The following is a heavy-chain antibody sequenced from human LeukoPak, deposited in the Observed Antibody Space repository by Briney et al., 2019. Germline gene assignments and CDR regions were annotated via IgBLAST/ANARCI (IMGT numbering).Heavy chain of an antibody. Sequence: GESLEISCRGSGYSFTNYWIGWVRQMPGKGLEWMGIIYPGDSNTRYCPSFQGQVTISADKSISTAYLQWSSLKASDTAMYYCARSPYCSGVSCYSPYYYYYMDVWGKGTTVTVSS. CDR3: ARSPYCSGVSCYSPYYYYYMDV. CDR1: GYSFTNYW. CDR2: IYPGDSNT. V-gene: IGHV5-51*01. D-gene: IGHD2-15*01. J-gene: IGHJ6*03.